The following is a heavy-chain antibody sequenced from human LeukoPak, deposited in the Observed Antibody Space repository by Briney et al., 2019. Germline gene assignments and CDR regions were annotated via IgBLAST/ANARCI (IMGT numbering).Heavy chain of an antibody. J-gene: IGHJ4*02. D-gene: IGHD4-17*01. CDR1: GFTFTNYP. V-gene: IGHV3-23*01. Sequence: GGSLKLSCAASGFTFTNYPMNWVRQAPGKGLEWVSDISGSGGNTHYADSVKGRFTISRDNSKNTLYLQMNSLRAEDTAIYYCAKERITTTAFDYWGQGTLVTVSS. CDR3: AKERITTTAFDY. CDR2: ISGSGGNT.